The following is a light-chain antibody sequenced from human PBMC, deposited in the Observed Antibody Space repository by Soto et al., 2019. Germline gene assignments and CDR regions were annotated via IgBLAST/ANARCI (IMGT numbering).Light chain of an antibody. J-gene: IGKJ1*01. Sequence: DIHMTQSPSSMYASVGDRVTIPCRAGQTISNYVNWYQQKPGKAPKVLSYAASNLQSGVPPRFSGSGYGTDCTLTSSSLQPDDFATYYCQQYDSYSWTFGQGTKVEIK. V-gene: IGKV1-16*01. CDR1: QTISNY. CDR2: AAS. CDR3: QQYDSYSWT.